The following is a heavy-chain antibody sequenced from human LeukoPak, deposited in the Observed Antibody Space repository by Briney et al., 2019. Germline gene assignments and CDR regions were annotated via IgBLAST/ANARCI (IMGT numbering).Heavy chain of an antibody. CDR2: IKQDGSEK. V-gene: IGHV3-7*01. Sequence: GGSLRLSCAASGFTFSNSAMSWVRQAPGKGLEWVANIKQDGSEKYHVDSVKGRFTISRDNAKNSLYLQMNSLTTEDTGVYYCARGANRKMATITYYFDYWGQGTLVTVSS. CDR3: ARGANRKMATITYYFDY. J-gene: IGHJ4*02. D-gene: IGHD5-24*01. CDR1: GFTFSNSA.